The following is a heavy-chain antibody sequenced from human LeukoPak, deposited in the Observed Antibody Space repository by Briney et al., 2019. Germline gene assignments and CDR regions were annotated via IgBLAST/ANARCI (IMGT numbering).Heavy chain of an antibody. J-gene: IGHJ4*02. CDR1: GYTFTGYY. CDR3: ARVGYYGSSGYYEY. V-gene: IGHV1-2*02. CDR2: INPNSGGT. Sequence: ASVKVSCKASGYTFTGYYMHWVRQAPGQGLEWMGWINPNSGGTNYAQKFQGRVTMTRDTSISTVYMELSRLRSDDTAVYYCARVGYYGSSGYYEYWGQGTLVTVS. D-gene: IGHD3-22*01.